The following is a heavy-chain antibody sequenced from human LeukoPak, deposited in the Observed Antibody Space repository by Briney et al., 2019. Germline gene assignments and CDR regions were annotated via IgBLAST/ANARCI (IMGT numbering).Heavy chain of an antibody. J-gene: IGHJ4*02. D-gene: IGHD3-9*01. CDR2: ISGDGGST. V-gene: IGHV3-23*01. CDR1: GFTLNNYV. CDR3: ARVRDRYFEALDY. Sequence: GGSLRLSCAASGFTLNNYVMLCVRQAPGKGLEGVTSISGDGGSTYYADSVNGRFTISRDNSKSTLYLQMNSLRAEDTAVYYCARVRDRYFEALDYWGQGTLVTVSS.